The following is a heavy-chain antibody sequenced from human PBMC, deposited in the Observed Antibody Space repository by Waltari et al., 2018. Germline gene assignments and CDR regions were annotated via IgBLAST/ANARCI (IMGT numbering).Heavy chain of an antibody. J-gene: IGHJ4*02. CDR1: GGTLSTYG. CDR3: ARDRGQGVSGYDY. V-gene: IGHV1-69*10. CDR2: TIPMIGLT. Sequence: QGQLVQSGAEVKKPGYSVTVSCKASGGTLSTYGIIWVRQAPGKGLEWMGGTIPMIGLTNIAQNFRDRLTITADKFTSTAYMELSSLRSEDTAVYYCARDRGQGVSGYDYWGQGTLVIVSP. D-gene: IGHD3-10*01.